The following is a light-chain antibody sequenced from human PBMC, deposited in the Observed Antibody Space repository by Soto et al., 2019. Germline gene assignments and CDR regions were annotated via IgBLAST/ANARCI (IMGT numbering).Light chain of an antibody. Sequence: QSVLTQPASVSGSPGQSITISCTGTSSDVGGYNYVSWYQHHPGKAPKLMIFDVSNRPSGVSNRFSGSKSGNTASLTISGLKLEDEADYYCSSYTTSNTRQIVFGTGTKVTAL. CDR1: SSDVGGYNY. V-gene: IGLV2-14*03. J-gene: IGLJ1*01. CDR2: DVS. CDR3: SSYTTSNTRQIV.